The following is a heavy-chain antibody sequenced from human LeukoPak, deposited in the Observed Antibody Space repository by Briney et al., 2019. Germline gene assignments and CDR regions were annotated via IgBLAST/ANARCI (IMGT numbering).Heavy chain of an antibody. D-gene: IGHD6-19*01. CDR1: GGTFSSYA. J-gene: IGHJ4*02. CDR2: IIPIFGTA. V-gene: IGHV1-69*06. CDR3: ASSNGYSSGWYLPITDY. Sequence: ASVKVSCKASGGTFSSYAISWVRQAPGQGLEWMGRIIPIFGTANYAQKFQGRVTITADKSTSTAYMELSSLRSEDTAVYYCASSNGYSSGWYLPITDYWGQGTLVTVSS.